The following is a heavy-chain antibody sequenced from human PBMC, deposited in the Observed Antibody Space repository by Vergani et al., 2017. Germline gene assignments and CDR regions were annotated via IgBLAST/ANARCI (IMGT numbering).Heavy chain of an antibody. CDR1: GDSISSYY. CDR2: IYHSGRT. Sequence: QVQLQESGPGLVKPSETLYLTCTVPGDSISSYYWSWIRQPPGKGLEWIGYIYHSGRTNYNPSLMSRVSLSVDTSWTKFSLRLSSVTAADTAMYYCARVCCIGANCYGWFDPCGQGTPVTVSS. CDR3: ARVCCIGANCYGWFDP. D-gene: IGHD2-15*01. V-gene: IGHV4-59*01. J-gene: IGHJ5*02.